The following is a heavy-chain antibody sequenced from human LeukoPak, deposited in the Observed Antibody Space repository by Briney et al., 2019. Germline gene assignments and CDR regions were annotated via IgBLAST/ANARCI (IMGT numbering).Heavy chain of an antibody. J-gene: IGHJ6*03. D-gene: IGHD3-3*01. CDR1: RFTFSTYA. CDR3: AKSWSGYYHYYMDV. CDR2: IRNDGTNK. Sequence: GGSLRLSCATSRFTFSTYAMHWVRQAPGKGLEWVASIRNDGTNKNHVDSVKGRFTISRDNSKNTLFLQMDSLRPEDTAIYYCAKSWSGYYHYYMDVWGKGTTVTVSS. V-gene: IGHV3-30*02.